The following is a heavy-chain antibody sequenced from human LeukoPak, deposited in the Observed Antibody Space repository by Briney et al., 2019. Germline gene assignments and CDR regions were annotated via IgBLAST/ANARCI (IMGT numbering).Heavy chain of an antibody. CDR2: IYYSGST. V-gene: IGHV4-39*01. CDR1: GGSISSSSYY. J-gene: IGHJ6*02. D-gene: IGHD2-2*01. CDR3: AGLGPAALYGMDV. Sequence: SETLSLTCTVSGGSISSSSYYWGWIRQPPGKGLEWIGSIYYSGSTYYNPSLKSRVTISVDTSKNQFSLKLSSVTAADTAVYYCAGLGPAALYGMDVWGQGTTVTVPS.